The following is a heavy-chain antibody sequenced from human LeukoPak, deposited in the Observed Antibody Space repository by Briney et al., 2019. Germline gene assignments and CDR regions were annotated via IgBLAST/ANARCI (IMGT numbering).Heavy chain of an antibody. V-gene: IGHV3-48*01. CDR3: AKDWGYASGTYYTL. J-gene: IGHJ4*02. Sequence: GGSPRLSCAASGFTFSNYYMNWVRQAPGKGLEWVSYISGSSSTIYYADSVKGRFTISRDNAKNSLYLQMHSLRAEDTAIYYCAKDWGYASGTYYTLWGQGTLVTVSS. CDR1: GFTFSNYY. D-gene: IGHD3-10*01. CDR2: ISGSSSTI.